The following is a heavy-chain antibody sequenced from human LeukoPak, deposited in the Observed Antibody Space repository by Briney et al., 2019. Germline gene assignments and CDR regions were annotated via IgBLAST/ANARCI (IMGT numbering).Heavy chain of an antibody. D-gene: IGHD6-13*01. J-gene: IGHJ4*02. V-gene: IGHV4-39*07. CDR1: GGSISSSSYY. Sequence: TSETLSLTCTVSGGSISSSSYYWGWIRQPPGKGLEWIGTLYYSGSTYYNPSLKSRVTISVDTSKNQFSLKLSSVTAADTAVYYCARTRGAAAGDYPWPRYRYYFDYWGQGTLVTVSS. CDR3: ARTRGAAAGDYPWPRYRYYFDY. CDR2: LYYSGST.